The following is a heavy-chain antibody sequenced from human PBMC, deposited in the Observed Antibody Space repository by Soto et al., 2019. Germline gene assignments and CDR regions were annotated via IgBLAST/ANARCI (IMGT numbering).Heavy chain of an antibody. V-gene: IGHV3-30-3*01. Sequence: QEQLVESGGAGVQPGRSRQLSGAASGFTFSANAMHWVRQAPGKGLGWVAVIAYDGTIKIYRDSVKGRFTISRDDSKSTLYLQMNSLRPEDTAVYYCARDKIKGAPDYLDSWGQGTLVTVSS. CDR2: IAYDGTIK. CDR1: GFTFSANA. CDR3: ARDKIKGAPDYLDS. D-gene: IGHD1-26*01. J-gene: IGHJ4*02.